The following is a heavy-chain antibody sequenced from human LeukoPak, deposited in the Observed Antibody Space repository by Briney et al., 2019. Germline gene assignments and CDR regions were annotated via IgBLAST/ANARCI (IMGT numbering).Heavy chain of an antibody. V-gene: IGHV3-66*01. D-gene: IGHD7-27*01. CDR2: IYSGGST. CDR3: ARDLGLYWYFDL. CDR1: GFTVSSSY. Sequence: GGSLRLSCAASGFTVSSSYMSWVRQVPGKGLEGLSLIYSGGSTYYADSVKGRFTISRDNSKNTLYLQMNSLRAEDTAVYYCARDLGLYWYFDLWGRGTLVTVSS. J-gene: IGHJ2*01.